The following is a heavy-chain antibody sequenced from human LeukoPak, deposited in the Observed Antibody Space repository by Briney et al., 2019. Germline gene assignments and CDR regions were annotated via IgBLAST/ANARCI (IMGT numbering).Heavy chain of an antibody. CDR1: GGSISSYY. V-gene: IGHV4-59*01. Sequence: SETLSLTCTVSGGSISSYYWSWIRQPPGKGLEWIGYIYYSGSTNYNPSLKSRVTISIDTSKNQFLLNLNPVAAADPAVYYCARGVTTVEYWGQGTLVTVSS. J-gene: IGHJ4*02. D-gene: IGHD4-23*01. CDR2: IYYSGST. CDR3: ARGVTTVEY.